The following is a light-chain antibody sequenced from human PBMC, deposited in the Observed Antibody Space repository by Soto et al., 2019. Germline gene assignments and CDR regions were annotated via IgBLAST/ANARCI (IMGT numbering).Light chain of an antibody. Sequence: EVVLTQSPATLSVSPGDRATLSCRASQSVSRNLAWYQQRPGQAPRLLIYGASTRATGVPARFSGNGSATEFTLSISSLQSEDVAVYYCQQYGDWPPETFGQGTKLEI. J-gene: IGKJ2*01. CDR1: QSVSRN. V-gene: IGKV3-15*01. CDR3: QQYGDWPPET. CDR2: GAS.